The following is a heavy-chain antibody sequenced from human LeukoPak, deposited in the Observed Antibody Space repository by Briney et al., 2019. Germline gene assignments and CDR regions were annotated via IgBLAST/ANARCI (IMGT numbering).Heavy chain of an antibody. D-gene: IGHD2-15*01. J-gene: IGHJ4*02. Sequence: ASVKVSCKASGYTFTSYDISWVRQAPGQGLEWMGWISAYNGNTNYAQKLQGRVTMTTDTSTSTAYMELRSLRSDDTAVYYCVLDVVVAATKRFDYWGQGTMVTVSS. CDR1: GYTFTSYD. CDR2: ISAYNGNT. CDR3: VLDVVVAATKRFDY. V-gene: IGHV1-18*01.